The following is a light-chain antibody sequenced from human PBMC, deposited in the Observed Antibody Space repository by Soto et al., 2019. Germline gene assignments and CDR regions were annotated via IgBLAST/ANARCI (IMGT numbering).Light chain of an antibody. V-gene: IGLV2-23*02. J-gene: IGLJ1*01. Sequence: QSVLTQPASVSGSPGQSITISCTGTSSNVGSYKLVSWYQQHPGKAPKLMIFEVNKRPSGVSNRFSGSKSGNTASLTISGLKVEDEADYYCCSFAGNYIYVFGTGTKVTVL. CDR3: CSFAGNYIYV. CDR2: EVN. CDR1: SSNVGSYKL.